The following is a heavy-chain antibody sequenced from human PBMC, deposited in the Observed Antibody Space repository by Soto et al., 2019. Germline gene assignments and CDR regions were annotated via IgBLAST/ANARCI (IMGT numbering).Heavy chain of an antibody. V-gene: IGHV3-13*05. J-gene: IGHJ6*02. CDR2: ISAAGDP. Sequence: EVQLVESGGGLVQPGGSLRLSCEASGFTFRNYDMHWVRQGTGKGLEWVSGISAAGDPDYADSVEGRFTISRENAQNSFFLQMYSLRVGGTAAYYCARTDRDFYGLDVWGQGTTVIVSS. CDR1: GFTFRNYD. CDR3: ARTDRDFYGLDV.